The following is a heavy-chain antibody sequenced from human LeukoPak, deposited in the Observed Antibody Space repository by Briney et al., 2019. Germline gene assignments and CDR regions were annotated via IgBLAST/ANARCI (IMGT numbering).Heavy chain of an antibody. Sequence: GGSLRLSCAASGFTFSSFGIHWVRQAPGKGLEWVALIWHDGSKQYYADSVKGRFTISRDNSKSTVYLQMNSLRAEDTAVYFCARDWADSGSDYWGQGTLVIVSS. J-gene: IGHJ4*02. CDR2: IWHDGSKQ. CDR3: ARDWADSGSDY. D-gene: IGHD5-12*01. V-gene: IGHV3-33*01. CDR1: GFTFSSFG.